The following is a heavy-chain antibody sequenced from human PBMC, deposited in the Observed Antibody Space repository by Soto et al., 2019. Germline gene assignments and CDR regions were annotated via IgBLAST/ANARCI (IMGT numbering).Heavy chain of an antibody. CDR2: IWYDGSNK. Sequence: QVQLVESGGGVVQPGRSLRLSCAASGFTFISYGMHWVRQAPGKGLEWVAVIWYDGSNKYYADSGKGRFTISRDNSKNTLYLQMNSLRAEDTAVYYCASGVGGSSWFDYWGQGTLVTVSS. J-gene: IGHJ4*02. CDR1: GFTFISYG. V-gene: IGHV3-33*01. CDR3: ASGVGGSSWFDY. D-gene: IGHD6-13*01.